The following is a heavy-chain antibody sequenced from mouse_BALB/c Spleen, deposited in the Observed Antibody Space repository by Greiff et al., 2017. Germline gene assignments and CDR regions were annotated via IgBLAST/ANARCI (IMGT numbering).Heavy chain of an antibody. CDR3: ATYYYGSSYWYFDV. V-gene: IGHV2-6-7*01. CDR2: IWGDGST. J-gene: IGHJ1*01. CDR1: GFSLTGYG. D-gene: IGHD1-1*01. Sequence: VKLQESGPGLVAPSQSLSITCTVSGFSLTGYGVNWVRQPPGKGLEWLGMIWGDGSTDYNSALKSRLSISKDYSKSQVFLKMNSLQTDDTARYYCATYYYGSSYWYFDVWGAGTTVTVSS.